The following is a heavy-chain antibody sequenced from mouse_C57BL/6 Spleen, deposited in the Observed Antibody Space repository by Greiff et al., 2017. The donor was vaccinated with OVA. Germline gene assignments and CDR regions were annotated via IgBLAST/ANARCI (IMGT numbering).Heavy chain of an antibody. V-gene: IGHV1-52*01. J-gene: IGHJ2*01. Sequence: VQLQQPGAELVRPGSSVKLSCKASGYTFTSYWMHWVKQRPIQGLEWIGNIDPSDSETHYNQKFKDKATLTVDKSSSTAYMQLSSLTSEDSAVYYCARWGHYYGSSFFDYWGQGTTLTVSS. CDR3: ARWGHYYGSSFFDY. CDR2: IDPSDSET. CDR1: GYTFTSYW. D-gene: IGHD1-1*01.